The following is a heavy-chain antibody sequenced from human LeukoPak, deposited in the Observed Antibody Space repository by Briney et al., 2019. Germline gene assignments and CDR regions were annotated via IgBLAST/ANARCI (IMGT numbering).Heavy chain of an antibody. D-gene: IGHD3-10*02. CDR1: GFVFSSYA. CDR2: IRAKSDNS. CDR3: ARVEMWVLRGSDH. V-gene: IGHV3-21*01. J-gene: IGHJ4*02. Sequence: PGGSLRLSCAASGFVFSSYAFNWVRQAPGKGLEWVSFIRAKSDNSYYADSVEGRFTVSRDNAKNSLFLQLNSLRAEDTAVYYCARVEMWVLRGSDHWGQGVPVTVSS.